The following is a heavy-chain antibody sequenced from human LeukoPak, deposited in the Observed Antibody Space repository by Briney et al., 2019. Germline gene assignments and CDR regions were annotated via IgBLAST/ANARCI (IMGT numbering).Heavy chain of an antibody. CDR1: GGSISSSSYY. D-gene: IGHD2-8*01. CDR2: INHSGST. CDR3: ARHSGLYSRIAFDI. J-gene: IGHJ3*02. V-gene: IGHV4-39*01. Sequence: SETLSLTCTVSGGSISSSSYYWGWIRQPPGKGLEWIGEINHSGSTNYNPSLKSRVTISVDTSKNQFSLKLSSVTAADTAVYYCARHSGLYSRIAFDIWGQGTMVTVSS.